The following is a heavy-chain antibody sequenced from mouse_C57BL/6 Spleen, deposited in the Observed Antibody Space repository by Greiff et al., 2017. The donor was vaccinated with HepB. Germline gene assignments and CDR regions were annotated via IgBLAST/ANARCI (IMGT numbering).Heavy chain of an antibody. J-gene: IGHJ1*03. CDR2: INPSTGGT. CDR1: GYSFTGYY. D-gene: IGHD4-1*01. Sequence: EVQLQQSGPELVKPGASVKISCKASGYSFTGYYMNWVKQSPEKSLEWIGEINPSTGGTTYNQKFKAKATLTVDKSSSTAYMQLKSLTSEDSAVYYCARSLGSWYFDVWGTGTTVTVSS. CDR3: ARSLGSWYFDV. V-gene: IGHV1-42*01.